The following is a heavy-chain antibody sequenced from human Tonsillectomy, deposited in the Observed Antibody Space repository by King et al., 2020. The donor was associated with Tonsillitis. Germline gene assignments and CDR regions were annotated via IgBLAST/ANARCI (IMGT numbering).Heavy chain of an antibody. V-gene: IGHV3-23*04. CDR1: GFNFSSYA. D-gene: IGHD6-19*01. J-gene: IGHJ4*02. Sequence: VQLVESGGGLVQPGGSLRLSCAASGFNFSSYAMSWVRQAPGKGLEWVSTLSGSGSSAYYADSVKGRFTFSRDNSKNILYLQMNSLRAEDTAVYYCARVIGAVAGSATVDYFDYWGQGTLVTVS. CDR3: ARVIGAVAGSATVDYFDY. CDR2: LSGSGSSA.